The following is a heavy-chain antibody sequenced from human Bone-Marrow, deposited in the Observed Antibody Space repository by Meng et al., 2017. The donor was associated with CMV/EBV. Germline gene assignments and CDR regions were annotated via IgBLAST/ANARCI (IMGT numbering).Heavy chain of an antibody. D-gene: IGHD3-3*01. J-gene: IGHJ6*02. CDR2: ISSSSSYI. CDR1: GFTFSSYS. V-gene: IGHV3-21*01. CDR3: AKDGTYYDFWSGYTYYYYYYGRDV. Sequence: GESLKISCAASGFTFSSYSMNWVRQAPGKGLEWVSSISSSSSYIYYADSVKGRFTISRDNAKNSLYLQMNSLRAEDTAVYYCAKDGTYYDFWSGYTYYYYYYGRDVWGQGTTVTVSS.